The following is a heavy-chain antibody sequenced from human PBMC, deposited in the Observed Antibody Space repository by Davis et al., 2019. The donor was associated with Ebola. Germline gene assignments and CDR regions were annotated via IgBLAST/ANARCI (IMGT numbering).Heavy chain of an antibody. D-gene: IGHD2-2*01. CDR2: ISSNGGST. J-gene: IGHJ4*02. V-gene: IGHV3-64*01. Sequence: GESLKISCAASGFTFSSYAMHWVRQAPGKGLQYVSGISSNGGSTYYANSVKGRFTISRDNSKNTLYLQMGSLRAEDMAVYYCARGYCSSTTCAIDYWGQGTLVTVSS. CDR1: GFTFSSYA. CDR3: ARGYCSSTTCAIDY.